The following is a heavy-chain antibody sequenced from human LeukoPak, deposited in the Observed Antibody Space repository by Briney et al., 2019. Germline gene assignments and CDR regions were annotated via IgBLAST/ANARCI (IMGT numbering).Heavy chain of an antibody. CDR2: IIPIFGTA. CDR1: GGTFSSYA. CDR3: ARTPSGSGNFFDY. Sequence: SVKVSCKASGGTFSSYAISWVRQAPGQGLEWMGGIIPIFGTANYAQKFQGRVTITADKSTSTAYMELSSLRSEDTAVYYCARTPSGSGNFFDYWGQGAPVTVSS. V-gene: IGHV1-69*06. J-gene: IGHJ4*02. D-gene: IGHD3-10*01.